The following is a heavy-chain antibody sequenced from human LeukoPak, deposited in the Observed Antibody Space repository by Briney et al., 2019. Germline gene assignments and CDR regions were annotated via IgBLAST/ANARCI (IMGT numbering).Heavy chain of an antibody. CDR1: GGSISSYY. Sequence: SETLSLTCTVSGGSISSYYWSWLRQPPGKGLEWIGYIYYSGSTNYNPSLKSRVTISVDTSKNQFSLKLSSVTAADTAVYYCARVGAIQLWSEGYYFDYWGQGTLVTVSS. D-gene: IGHD5-18*01. CDR2: IYYSGST. V-gene: IGHV4-59*01. CDR3: ARVGAIQLWSEGYYFDY. J-gene: IGHJ4*02.